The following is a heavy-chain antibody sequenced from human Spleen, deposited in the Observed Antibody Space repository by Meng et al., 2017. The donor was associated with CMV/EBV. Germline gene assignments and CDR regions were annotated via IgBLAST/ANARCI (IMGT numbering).Heavy chain of an antibody. CDR2: IYYSGST. J-gene: IGHJ4*02. Sequence: SETLSLTCTVSGGSISSSSYYWGWIRQPPGKGLEWIGSIYYSGSTYYNPSLKSRVTISVDTSKNQFSLKLSSVTAADTAVYYCARRGTGSGWYWGYWGQGTLVTVSS. CDR3: ARRGTGSGWYWGY. V-gene: IGHV4-39*07. CDR1: GGSISSSSYY. D-gene: IGHD6-19*01.